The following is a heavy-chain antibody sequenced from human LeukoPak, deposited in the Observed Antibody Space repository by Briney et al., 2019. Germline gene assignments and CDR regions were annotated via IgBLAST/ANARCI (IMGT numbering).Heavy chain of an antibody. CDR2: ISGSGGST. CDR3: AKASSGLTGHSHQH. V-gene: IGHV3-23*01. Sequence: GGSLRLSCAASGFTFSSYVMSWVRQAPGKGLEWVSAISGSGGSTYYADSVKGRFTISRDNSKNTLYLQMSSLRAEDTAVYYCAKASSGLTGHSHQHWGQGTLVTVSS. J-gene: IGHJ1*01. D-gene: IGHD3-9*01. CDR1: GFTFSSYV.